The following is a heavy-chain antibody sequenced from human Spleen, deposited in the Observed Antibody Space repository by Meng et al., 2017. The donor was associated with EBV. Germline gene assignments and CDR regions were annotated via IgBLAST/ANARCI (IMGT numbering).Heavy chain of an antibody. Sequence: QGRQVQSGGEVEESGFAVKVSGKASGGTFSTYAISWVRQAPGQGLEWMGGIFPIFTSATYEQKFQGRVTISADESTSTVHMELSSLRSEDTAVYYCARSSYRSGWYIDYWVQGTLVTVSS. J-gene: IGHJ4*02. CDR3: ARSSYRSGWYIDY. CDR1: GGTFSTYA. CDR2: IFPIFTSA. V-gene: IGHV1-69*01. D-gene: IGHD6-19*01.